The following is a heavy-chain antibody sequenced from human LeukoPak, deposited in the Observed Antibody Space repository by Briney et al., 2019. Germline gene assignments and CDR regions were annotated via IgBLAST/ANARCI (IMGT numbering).Heavy chain of an antibody. V-gene: IGHV3-20*04. CDR3: ARDKRLLWFGEFSSNFYYYYYYMDV. Sequence: GGSLRLSCAASGFTFDDYGMSWVRQAPGKGREWVSGINWNGGSTGYADSVKGRFTISRYNAKNSLYLQMNSLRAEDTALYYCARDKRLLWFGEFSSNFYYYYYYMDVWGKGTTVTVSS. D-gene: IGHD3-10*01. J-gene: IGHJ6*03. CDR1: GFTFDDYG. CDR2: INWNGGST.